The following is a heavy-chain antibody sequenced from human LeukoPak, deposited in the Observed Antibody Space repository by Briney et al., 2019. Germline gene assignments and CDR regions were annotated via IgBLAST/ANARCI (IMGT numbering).Heavy chain of an antibody. CDR2: ISGSGGST. CDR1: GFTFGSYA. V-gene: IGHV3-23*01. CDR3: AKDCTSTNCYVDY. D-gene: IGHD2-2*01. Sequence: GGSLRLSCAASGFTFGSYAMSWIRQAPGKGLEWVSAISGSGGSTYYADSVKGRFTISRDNSKNTLYLQMNSLRAEDTALYYCAKDCTSTNCYVDYWGQGTLVTVSS. J-gene: IGHJ4*02.